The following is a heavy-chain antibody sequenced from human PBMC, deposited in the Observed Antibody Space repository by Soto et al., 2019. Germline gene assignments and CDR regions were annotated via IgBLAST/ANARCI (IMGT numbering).Heavy chain of an antibody. V-gene: IGHV5-51*01. CDR3: ARSTTWYNYFDY. J-gene: IGHJ4*02. D-gene: IGHD6-13*01. CDR1: GYSFTNYW. Sequence: PGESLKISCQVSGYSFTNYWIGWLRQMPGKGLEWMGIIYPDDSDTRYSPSFQGQVTISADKSINTAYLQWSSLKASYTSIYYCARSTTWYNYFDYWGQGSLVTVSS. CDR2: IYPDDSDT.